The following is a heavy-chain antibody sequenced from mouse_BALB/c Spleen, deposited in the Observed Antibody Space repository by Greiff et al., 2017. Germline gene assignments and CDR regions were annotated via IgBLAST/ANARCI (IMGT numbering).Heavy chain of an antibody. CDR3: ARGGLRHYFDY. V-gene: IGHV14-1*02. CDR2: IDPENGNT. Sequence: VQLQQSGAELVRPGALVKLSCKASGFNIKDYYMHWVKQRPEQGLEWIGWIDPENGNTIYDPKFQGKASITADTSSNTAYLQLSSLTSEDTAVYYCARGGLRHYFDYWGQGTTLSVSS. J-gene: IGHJ2*01. D-gene: IGHD2-4*01. CDR1: GFNIKDYY.